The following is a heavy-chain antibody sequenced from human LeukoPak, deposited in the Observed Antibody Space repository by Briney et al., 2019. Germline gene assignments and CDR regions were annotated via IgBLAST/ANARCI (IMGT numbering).Heavy chain of an antibody. CDR2: ISYDGSNK. Sequence: GGSLRLSCAASGFTFSSYGMHWVRQAPGKGLEWVAVISYDGSNKYYADSVKGRFTISRDNSKNTLYLQMNSLRAEDTAVYYCVKGYGSVTDDAFDIWGQGTMVTVSS. V-gene: IGHV3-30*18. CDR1: GFTFSSYG. CDR3: VKGYGSVTDDAFDI. D-gene: IGHD3-10*01. J-gene: IGHJ3*02.